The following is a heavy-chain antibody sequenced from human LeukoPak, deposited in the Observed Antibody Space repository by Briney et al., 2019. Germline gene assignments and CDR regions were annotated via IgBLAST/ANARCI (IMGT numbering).Heavy chain of an antibody. J-gene: IGHJ4*02. CDR1: GFSFSTYN. CDR3: ARDWPLDY. V-gene: IGHV3-48*01. Sequence: GGSLRLSCVASGFSFSTYNMNWVRQAPGKGLEWVSYISSSSSTIYYADSVKGRFTISRDNAKNSLYLQMNSLRAEDTAVYYCARDWPLDYWGQGTLVTASS. CDR2: ISSSSSTI.